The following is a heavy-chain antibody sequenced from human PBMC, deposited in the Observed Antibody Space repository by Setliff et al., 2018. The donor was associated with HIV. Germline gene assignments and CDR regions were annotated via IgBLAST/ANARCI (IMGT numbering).Heavy chain of an antibody. CDR1: EYTFTIYY. V-gene: IGHV1-46*01. J-gene: IGHJ6*03. D-gene: IGHD5-18*01. CDR2: INPSGGST. Sequence: ASVKVSCKASEYTFTIYYIHWVRQALGQGFEWMGIINPSGGSTSYAQKFQGRVTMTRDTSTSTVYMELSSLRSEDTAVYYCAAGPGYSFGVGLDSYMSIWDKGTTVTVSS. CDR3: AAGPGYSFGVGLDSYMSI.